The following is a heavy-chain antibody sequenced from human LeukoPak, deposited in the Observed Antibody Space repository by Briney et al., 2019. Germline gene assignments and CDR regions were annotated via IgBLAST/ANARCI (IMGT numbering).Heavy chain of an antibody. CDR1: GFTFDDYA. CDR2: IGWNIGSI. V-gene: IGHV3-9*01. D-gene: IGHD3-3*01. Sequence: PGRSLRLSCAASGFTFDDYAMHWVRQAPGKGLEWVAGIGWNIGSIGYADSVKGRFTISRDNSKNTLYLQMNSLRAEDTAVYYCARDRVPVITPYYYGMDVWGQGTTVTVSS. J-gene: IGHJ6*02. CDR3: ARDRVPVITPYYYGMDV.